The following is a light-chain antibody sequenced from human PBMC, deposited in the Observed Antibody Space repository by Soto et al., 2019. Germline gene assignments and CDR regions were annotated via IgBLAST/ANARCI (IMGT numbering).Light chain of an antibody. V-gene: IGLV2-14*01. CDR1: SSDVGGYNY. Sequence: SALTHPASLSLTPGDSINISCTGTSSDVGGYNYVSWYQQHPVKAPRLMIYDVTNRPSGVSDRFSGSKSGNTASLTISGLQAEDEADYYCSSYTSSSTPYVFGTGTNVTV. CDR3: SSYTSSSTPYV. J-gene: IGLJ1*01. CDR2: DVT.